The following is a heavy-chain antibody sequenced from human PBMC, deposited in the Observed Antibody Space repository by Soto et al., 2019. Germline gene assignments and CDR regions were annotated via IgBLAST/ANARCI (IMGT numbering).Heavy chain of an antibody. CDR2: IYWSGDE. CDR1: GFSLSTSGVG. V-gene: IGHV2-5*01. D-gene: IGHD6-6*01. Sequence: QGTLKESGPTLVKPTQTLTLTCSFSGFSLSTSGVGVGWIRQSPGKALEWLALIYWSGDEHYRPSLKSRLSIIKDPSKNHVVLIMTDMDPVDTATYYCARGLATLPVFAFDIWGQGTMVTVSS. J-gene: IGHJ3*02. CDR3: ARGLATLPVFAFDI.